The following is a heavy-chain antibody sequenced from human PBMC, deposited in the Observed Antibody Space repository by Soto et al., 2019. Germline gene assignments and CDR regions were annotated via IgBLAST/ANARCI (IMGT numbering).Heavy chain of an antibody. Sequence: PVGSLRLSGAATGFTFSNHAMSWVRRAAGKGLEWVSGISDAGERTYYADSVRGRFTVSRDNSKNTLYLQMNTLRAEDTAVYYCAKDYSSVWSRGIDVWGQGILVTVSS. J-gene: IGHJ4*02. CDR3: AKDYSSVWSRGIDV. V-gene: IGHV3-23*01. CDR1: GFTFSNHA. D-gene: IGHD6-19*01. CDR2: ISDAGERT.